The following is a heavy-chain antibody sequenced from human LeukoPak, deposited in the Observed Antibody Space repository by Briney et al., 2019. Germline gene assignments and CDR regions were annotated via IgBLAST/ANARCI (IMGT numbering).Heavy chain of an antibody. D-gene: IGHD3-3*01. CDR1: GYTFTSYA. CDR3: ARASFGVVIPHYYYYMDV. V-gene: IGHV7-4-1*02. Sequence: ASVKVSCKASGYTFTSYAMNWVRQAPGQGLEWMGWINTNAGNPTYAQGFTGRFVFSLDTSVSTAYLQISSLKAEDTAVYYCARASFGVVIPHYYYYMDVWGKGTTVTVSS. J-gene: IGHJ6*03. CDR2: INTNAGNP.